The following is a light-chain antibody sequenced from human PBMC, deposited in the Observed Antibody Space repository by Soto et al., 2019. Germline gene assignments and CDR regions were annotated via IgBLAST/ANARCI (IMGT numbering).Light chain of an antibody. J-gene: IGKJ4*01. CDR2: KAS. Sequence: DIQMAQSPSTLSASVGDKVTITCRARQTINRWLDWSQQQPGEVPKLLISKASVLESVVPSRSSDSGSETEVALTISSLQPEDFATYYCQQSLRPLTIGGGTPQLNCGGGTKSDIK. CDR1: QTINRW. V-gene: IGKV1-5*03. CDR3: QQSLRPLTIGGGTPQLN.